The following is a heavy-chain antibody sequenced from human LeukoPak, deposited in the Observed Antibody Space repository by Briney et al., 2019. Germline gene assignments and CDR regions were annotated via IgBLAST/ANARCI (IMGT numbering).Heavy chain of an antibody. V-gene: IGHV1-18*01. D-gene: IGHD1-14*01. J-gene: IGHJ4*02. CDR1: GYTFTSSG. CDR2: INTFNGVK. CDR3: ARDSRNTPYYFDS. Sequence: GASVKVSCKTSGYTFTSSGISWVRQAPGQGPEWLGWINTFNGVKNCARNLQDRLTMTTDTSTSSAYMELRSLTSDDTAVYYCARDSRNTPYYFDSWGQGTQVTVSS.